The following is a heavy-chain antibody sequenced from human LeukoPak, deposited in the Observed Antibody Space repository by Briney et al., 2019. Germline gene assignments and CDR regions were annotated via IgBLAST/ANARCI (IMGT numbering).Heavy chain of an antibody. CDR2: ISAYNGNT. Sequence: ASVKVSCKASGYTFTSYGISWVRQAPGQGLEWMGWISAYNGNTNYAQKLQGRVTMTTDTSTSTAYMELRSLRSDDTAVYYCASRITMIVDSDAFDIWGQGTMVTVSS. CDR1: GYTFTSYG. J-gene: IGHJ3*02. D-gene: IGHD3-22*01. V-gene: IGHV1-18*01. CDR3: ASRITMIVDSDAFDI.